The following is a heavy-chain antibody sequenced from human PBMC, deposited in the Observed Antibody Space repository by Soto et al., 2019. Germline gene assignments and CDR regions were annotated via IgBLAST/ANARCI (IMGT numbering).Heavy chain of an antibody. D-gene: IGHD1-26*01. J-gene: IGHJ4*02. CDR2: IYYSGST. Sequence: QVQLQESGPGLVKPSQTLSLTCTVSGGSISSGGYYWSWIRQHPGKALEWIGYIYYSGSTYYNPSLKSRVTISVDTSKNQFSRKLSSVTAAGTAVYYCAREGGIVGATAADYWGQGTLVTVSS. CDR3: AREGGIVGATAADY. V-gene: IGHV4-31*03. CDR1: GGSISSGGYY.